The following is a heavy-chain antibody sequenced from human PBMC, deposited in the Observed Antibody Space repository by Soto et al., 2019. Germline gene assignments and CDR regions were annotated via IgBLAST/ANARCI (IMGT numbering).Heavy chain of an antibody. CDR2: AGNKATRHTT. CDR3: TKGMGPTPFYWFNP. V-gene: IGHV3-72*01. D-gene: IGHD1-26*01. CDR1: GFTFSDHH. J-gene: IGHJ5*02. Sequence: EVQLVESGGGLVQPGGSLRLACVASGFTFSDHHMDWVRQAPGKGLEWVGRAGNKATRHTTQYAASVKGRFTISRDESKNSLYLQMNSLKTDDKAMDYCTKGMGPTPFYWFNPWGQGTLVTVSS.